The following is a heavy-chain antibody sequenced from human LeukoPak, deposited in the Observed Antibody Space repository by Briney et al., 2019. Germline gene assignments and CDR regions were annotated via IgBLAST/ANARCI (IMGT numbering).Heavy chain of an antibody. CDR3: ARHVVDIVATSAFYNWFDP. V-gene: IGHV4-39*01. D-gene: IGHD5-12*01. CDR2: IYYSGST. CDR1: GGSISSSSYY. J-gene: IGHJ5*02. Sequence: SETLSLTCTVSGGSISSSSYYWGWIRQPPGKGLEWIGSIYYSGSTYYNPSLKSRVTISVDTSKNQFSLKLSSVTAADRAVYYCARHVVDIVATSAFYNWFDPWGQGTLVTVSS.